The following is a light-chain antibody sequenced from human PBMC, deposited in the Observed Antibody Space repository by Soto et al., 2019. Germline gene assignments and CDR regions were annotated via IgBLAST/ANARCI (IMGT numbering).Light chain of an antibody. Sequence: YELTQPPSVSVAPGKTARITCGGNNIGSKSVHWYQQKPGQAPVLVIYYDSDRPSGIPERFSGSNSGNTATLTISRVEAGDEADYYCQVWDSSSDHLYVFGTGTKLTVL. CDR3: QVWDSSSDHLYV. CDR1: NIGSKS. J-gene: IGLJ1*01. CDR2: YDS. V-gene: IGLV3-21*04.